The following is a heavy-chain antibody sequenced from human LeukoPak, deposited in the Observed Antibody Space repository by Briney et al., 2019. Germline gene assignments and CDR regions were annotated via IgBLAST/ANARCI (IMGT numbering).Heavy chain of an antibody. Sequence: GASVKVSCKASGGTFSNYAISWVRQAPGQGLEWMGGIIPIFRTANYAQKFQGRATITADESTSTPYMELSSLRSKDTAVYYCARGYSGYDYGLWYYFDSWGQGTLVTVSS. CDR2: IIPIFRTA. CDR1: GGTFSNYA. CDR3: ARGYSGYDYGLWYYFDS. J-gene: IGHJ4*02. V-gene: IGHV1-69*13. D-gene: IGHD5-12*01.